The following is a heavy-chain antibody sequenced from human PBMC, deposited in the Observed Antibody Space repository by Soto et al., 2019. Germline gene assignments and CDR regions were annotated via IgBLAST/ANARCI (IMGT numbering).Heavy chain of an antibody. CDR3: ATDTYDSSGYSYYYYYGMDV. Sequence: QVQLVQSGAEVKKPGASVKVSCKVSGYTLTELSMHWVRQAPGKGLEWMGGFDPEDGETIYAQKFQGRVTMTEDTSTDTAYMELSSLRSEDTAVYYCATDTYDSSGYSYYYYYGMDVWGQGNTVTVSS. CDR1: GYTLTELS. D-gene: IGHD3-22*01. V-gene: IGHV1-24*01. CDR2: FDPEDGET. J-gene: IGHJ6*02.